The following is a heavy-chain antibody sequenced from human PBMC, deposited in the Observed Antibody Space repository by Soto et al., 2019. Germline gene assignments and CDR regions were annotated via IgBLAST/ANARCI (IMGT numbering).Heavy chain of an antibody. Sequence: QVQLVQSGAEVKKPGASVKVSCKASGYTFTSYGISWVRQAPGQGLEWMGWISAYNGNTNYAQQLQGRVTMTTDTSTSTAYMELRSLRSDDTAVYYWARDSYRRRGSSAVAGLGEYFQHWGQGTLVTVSS. CDR3: ARDSYRRRGSSAVAGLGEYFQH. CDR1: GYTFTSYG. J-gene: IGHJ1*01. CDR2: ISAYNGNT. D-gene: IGHD6-19*01. V-gene: IGHV1-18*01.